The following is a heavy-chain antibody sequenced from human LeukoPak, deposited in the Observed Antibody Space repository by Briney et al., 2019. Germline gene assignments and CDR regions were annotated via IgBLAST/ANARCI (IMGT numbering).Heavy chain of an antibody. Sequence: PSETLSLTCSVSGVSIYSRTYYWAWIRQPPGKGLEFIGSIYYNEDTFHNPSLKSRLTISVDTSANLFSLRLTSVTAADTATYYCARQLAAGNDGFDVWGQGTVVTVSS. CDR1: GVSIYSRTYY. V-gene: IGHV4-39*01. CDR3: ARQLAAGNDGFDV. D-gene: IGHD2-15*01. J-gene: IGHJ3*01. CDR2: IYYNEDT.